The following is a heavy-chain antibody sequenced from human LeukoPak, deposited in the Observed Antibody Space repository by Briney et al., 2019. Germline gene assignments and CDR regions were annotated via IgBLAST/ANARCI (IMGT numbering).Heavy chain of an antibody. V-gene: IGHV3-48*01. J-gene: IGHJ4*02. D-gene: IGHD1-14*01. CDR2: ISSSSSTI. CDR3: ARNVYRTPFPIDY. CDR1: GFTLSSYE. Sequence: PGGSLRLSCAASGFTLSSYEMNWVRQAPGKGLEWVSYISSSSSTIYYADSVKGRFTISRDNAKNSLYLQMNSLRAEDTAVYYRARNVYRTPFPIDYWGQGTLVTVSS.